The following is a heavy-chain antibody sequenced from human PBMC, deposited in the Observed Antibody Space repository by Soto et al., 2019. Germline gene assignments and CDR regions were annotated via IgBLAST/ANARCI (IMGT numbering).Heavy chain of an antibody. Sequence: SETLSLTCAVSGGSISSGGYSWSWIRQPPGKGLEWIGYIYHSGSTYYNPSLKSRVTISVDTSKNQFSLKLSSVTAADTAVYYCARHNYDSSGTAVDVWGQGTTVTVSS. V-gene: IGHV4-30-2*01. CDR2: IYHSGST. CDR1: GGSISSGGYS. D-gene: IGHD3-22*01. J-gene: IGHJ6*02. CDR3: ARHNYDSSGTAVDV.